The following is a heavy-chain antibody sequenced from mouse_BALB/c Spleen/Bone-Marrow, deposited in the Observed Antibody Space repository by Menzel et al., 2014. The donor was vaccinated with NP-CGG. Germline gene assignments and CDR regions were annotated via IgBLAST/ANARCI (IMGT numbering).Heavy chain of an antibody. Sequence: VQLQQSGAELARPGASVKMSCKASGYTFTSYTMHWVKQRPGQGLEWIGYINPSSGYTNYNQKFKDKATLTADKSSSTAYMQLSSLTSEDFAVFYGEGGGDVRGRDVAYWGQGTTLTVS. J-gene: IGHJ2*01. D-gene: IGHD3-3*01. V-gene: IGHV1-4*01. CDR1: GYTFTSYT. CDR3: EGGGDVRGRDVAY. CDR2: INPSSGYT.